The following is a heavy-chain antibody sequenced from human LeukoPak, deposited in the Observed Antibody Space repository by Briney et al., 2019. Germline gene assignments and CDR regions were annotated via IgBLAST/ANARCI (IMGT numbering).Heavy chain of an antibody. J-gene: IGHJ6*03. CDR1: GGSISSISYY. CDR2: INHSGST. CDR3: ARGSGFSYMDV. Sequence: SETLSLTCTVSGGSISSISYYWGWIRQPPGKGLEWIGEINHSGSTNYNPSLKSRVTISVDTSKNQFSLKLSSVTAADTAVYFCARGSGFSYMDVWGKGTTVTVS. V-gene: IGHV4-39*07. D-gene: IGHD5-12*01.